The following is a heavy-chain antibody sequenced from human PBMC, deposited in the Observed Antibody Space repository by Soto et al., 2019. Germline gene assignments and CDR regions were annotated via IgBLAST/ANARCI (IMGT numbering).Heavy chain of an antibody. V-gene: IGHV3-64D*06. CDR3: ARGGCTFINFYSYHYAIDF. D-gene: IGHD3-16*01. CDR1: GFPFSSYA. Sequence: PGGSLRLSCSASGFPFSSYAMNWVRQAPGKGLEYVSAISSDGGSTYNADSLKGRFTISRDNSKNTLYLQMSSLRSDDTAVYFCARGGCTFINFYSYHYAIDFWGPGTTVTVFS. CDR2: ISSDGGST. J-gene: IGHJ6*02.